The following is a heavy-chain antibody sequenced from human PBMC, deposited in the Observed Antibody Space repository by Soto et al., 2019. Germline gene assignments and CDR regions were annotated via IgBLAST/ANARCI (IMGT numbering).Heavy chain of an antibody. J-gene: IGHJ5*02. D-gene: IGHD6-13*01. V-gene: IGHV4-59*01. CDR3: ARDRGGGAAALGWFDP. CDR2: IYYSGST. Sequence: QVQLQESGPGLVKPSETLSLTCTVSGGSISSYYWSWIRQPPGKGLEWIGYIYYSGSTNYNPSLKSRVTISVDTSKNQFSLKLSSVTAADTAVYYCARDRGGGAAALGWFDPWGQGTLVTVSS. CDR1: GGSISSYY.